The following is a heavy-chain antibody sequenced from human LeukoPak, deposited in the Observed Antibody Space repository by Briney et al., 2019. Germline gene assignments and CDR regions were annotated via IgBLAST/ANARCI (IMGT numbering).Heavy chain of an antibody. CDR1: GFTFSSYA. CDR2: ISGSGGST. Sequence: GGSLRLSCAVSGFTFSSYAMSWARQAPGKGLEWVSAISGSGGSTYYADSVKGRFTISRDNSKNTLYLQMNSLRAEDTAVYYCAKGYVDPAMAAFDAFDIWGQGTMVTVSS. D-gene: IGHD5-18*01. CDR3: AKGYVDPAMAAFDAFDI. J-gene: IGHJ3*02. V-gene: IGHV3-23*01.